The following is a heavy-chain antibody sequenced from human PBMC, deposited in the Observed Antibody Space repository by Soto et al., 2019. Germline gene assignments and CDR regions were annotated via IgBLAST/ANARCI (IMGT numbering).Heavy chain of an antibody. D-gene: IGHD6-25*01. Sequence: PGGSLRLSCAASGFTFSYYWMHWVRQAPGKGLEWVGEISHSGSTNYNPSLKSRVTISLDKSRNQFSLNLSSVTAADTAVYFCARYSSEYYFDYWGQGTLVTVSS. J-gene: IGHJ4*02. CDR2: ISHSGST. V-gene: IGHV4-4*01. CDR3: ARYSSEYYFDY. CDR1: GFTFSYYW.